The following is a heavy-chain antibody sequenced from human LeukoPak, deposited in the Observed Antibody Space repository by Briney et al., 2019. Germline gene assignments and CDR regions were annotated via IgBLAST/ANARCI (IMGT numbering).Heavy chain of an antibody. V-gene: IGHV4-61*02. CDR2: IYTSGST. D-gene: IGHD2-2*01. CDR3: ARDREPAAIFDY. J-gene: IGHJ4*02. Sequence: SQTLSLTCTVSGGSISSGSYYWSWIRQPAGKGLEWIGRIYTSGSTNYNPSLKSRVTISVDTSKNQFSLKLSSVTAADTAVYYCARDREPAAIFDYWGQGTLVTVSS. CDR1: GGSISSGSYY.